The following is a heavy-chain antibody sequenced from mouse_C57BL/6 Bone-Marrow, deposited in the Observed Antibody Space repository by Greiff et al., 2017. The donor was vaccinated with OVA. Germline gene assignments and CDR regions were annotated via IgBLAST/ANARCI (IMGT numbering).Heavy chain of an antibody. CDR1: GFTFTNYY. J-gene: IGHJ2*01. V-gene: IGHV7-3*01. Sequence: EVQRVESGGGLVQPGDSLSLSCAASGFTFTNYYMSWVRQPPGKALEWLAFIRNKPNGSTTEYSASVKGRFTISRDNSQSILYLQMNAQRAKDSDTEYCARYKGRVAVDYFDYWGQGTALTVSS. CDR2: IRNKPNGSTT. CDR3: ARYKGRVAVDYFDY. D-gene: IGHD1-1*01.